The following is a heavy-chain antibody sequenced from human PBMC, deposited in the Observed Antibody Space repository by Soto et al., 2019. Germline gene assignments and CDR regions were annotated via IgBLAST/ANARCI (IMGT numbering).Heavy chain of an antibody. D-gene: IGHD1-1*01. CDR2: INDGSEE. CDR1: GFSFSAHG. J-gene: IGHJ4*02. CDR3: ARDDLFVDNGLDH. Sequence: QVQLVESGGGVVRPGTSLRLSCAATGFSFSAHGMHWVRQAPGKGLEWLAVINDGSEEGYADSVRGRFTISRDNARNILYLQMDNLRAEDSALYYCARDDLFVDNGLDHWGQVTLVTVSS. V-gene: IGHV3-33*01.